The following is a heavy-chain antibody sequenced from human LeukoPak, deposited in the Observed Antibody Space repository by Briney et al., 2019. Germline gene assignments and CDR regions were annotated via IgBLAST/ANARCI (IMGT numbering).Heavy chain of an antibody. Sequence: VASVKVSCKASGGTFSSYAISWVRQAPGQGLEWMGGIIPIFGTANYAQKFQGRVTITTDESTSTAYMELSSLRSEDTAVYYCARGLEQPPYYYYMDVWGKGTTVTVSS. D-gene: IGHD6-13*01. J-gene: IGHJ6*03. CDR3: ARGLEQPPYYYYMDV. CDR1: GGTFSSYA. V-gene: IGHV1-69*05. CDR2: IIPIFGTA.